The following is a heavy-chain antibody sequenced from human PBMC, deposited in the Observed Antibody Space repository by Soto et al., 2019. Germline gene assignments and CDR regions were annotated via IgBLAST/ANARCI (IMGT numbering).Heavy chain of an antibody. J-gene: IGHJ3*02. V-gene: IGHV3-48*03. CDR1: GFTFSSYE. Sequence: EVQLVESGGGLVQPGGSLRLSCAASGFTFSSYEMNWVRQAPGKGLEWVSYISSSGSTIYYADSVKGRFTISRDNAKNSLYLQMNSLRAEDTAVYYCARALSGHYYYDSSGGAFDIWGQGTMVTVSS. D-gene: IGHD3-22*01. CDR3: ARALSGHYYYDSSGGAFDI. CDR2: ISSSGSTI.